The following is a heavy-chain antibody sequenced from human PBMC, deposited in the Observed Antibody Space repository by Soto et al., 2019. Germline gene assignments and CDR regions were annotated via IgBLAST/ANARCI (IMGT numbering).Heavy chain of an antibody. Sequence: SETLSLTCTVSDASVWSDSYFWTWIRQPPGKGLEWIAYISHTGDTNYNPSLKSRVTISMAPPRNRFPLTGTPVTAADTAFYFGARIVGGVTVTLGGQGPLVTVSS. V-gene: IGHV4-61*01. CDR1: DASVWSDSYF. D-gene: IGHD3-16*01. J-gene: IGHJ4*02. CDR2: ISHTGDT. CDR3: ARIVGGVTVTL.